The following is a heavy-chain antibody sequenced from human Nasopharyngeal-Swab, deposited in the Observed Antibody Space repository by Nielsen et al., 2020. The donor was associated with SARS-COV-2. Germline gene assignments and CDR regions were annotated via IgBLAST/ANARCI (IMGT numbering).Heavy chain of an antibody. J-gene: IGHJ5*02. CDR3: TRDAGGYNWFDP. CDR2: TYYRSKWFN. V-gene: IGHV6-1*01. D-gene: IGHD3-16*01. Sequence: SQTLSLTCAISGDSVSGNSATWSWIRQSPSRGLEWLGRTYYRSKWFNDYAVYVKSRITINPDTSKNQFSLQLNSVTPEDTAVYYCTRDAGGYNWFDPWGQGTLVTVSS. CDR1: GDSVSGNSAT.